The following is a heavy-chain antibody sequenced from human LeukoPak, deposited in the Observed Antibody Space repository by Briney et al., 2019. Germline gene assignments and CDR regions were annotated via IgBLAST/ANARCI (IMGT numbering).Heavy chain of an antibody. D-gene: IGHD5/OR15-5a*01. J-gene: IGHJ6*02. Sequence: SVKVSCKASGGTFSSYAISWVRQAPGQGLEWMGGIIPIFGTANYAQKFQGRVTITADESASTAYMELSSLRSEDTAVYYCARQGPSVYYYGMDVWGQGTTVTVSS. CDR3: ARQGPSVYYYGMDV. V-gene: IGHV1-69*13. CDR2: IIPIFGTA. CDR1: GGTFSSYA.